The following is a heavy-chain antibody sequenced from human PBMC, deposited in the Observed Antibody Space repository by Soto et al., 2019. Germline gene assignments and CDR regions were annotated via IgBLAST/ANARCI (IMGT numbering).Heavy chain of an antibody. CDR3: AADRGYSNYGYYYMDV. Sequence: GASVKVSCKTSGFTFTSSAMQWVRQARGQRLEWIGWIVVGSGNTNYAQKFQERVTITRDMSTSTAYMELSSLRSEDTAVYYCAADRGYSNYGYYYMDVWGKGTTVTVSS. D-gene: IGHD4-4*01. J-gene: IGHJ6*03. CDR2: IVVGSGNT. CDR1: GFTFTSSA. V-gene: IGHV1-58*02.